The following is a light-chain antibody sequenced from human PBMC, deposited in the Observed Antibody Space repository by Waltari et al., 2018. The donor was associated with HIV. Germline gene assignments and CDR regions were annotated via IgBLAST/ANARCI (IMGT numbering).Light chain of an antibody. Sequence: QAALTQPPSVSGSPGQSVTIPCSGTSSDAGSLNRVSCYQQPPGTAPKLMSYEVNNRPSGVPDRFSGSKSGNTASLTISGLQPEDEADYYCSSYTTSSTVLFGGGTKLTVL. CDR2: EVN. V-gene: IGLV2-18*02. CDR3: SSYTTSSTVL. J-gene: IGLJ2*01. CDR1: SSDAGSLNR.